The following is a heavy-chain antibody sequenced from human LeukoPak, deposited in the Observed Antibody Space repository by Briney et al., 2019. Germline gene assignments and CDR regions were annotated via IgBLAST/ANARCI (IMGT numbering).Heavy chain of an antibody. J-gene: IGHJ4*02. Sequence: GGSLRLSCAASGFTFSSYSMNWVRQAPGKGLEWVSSISSSSSYIYYADSVKGRFTISRDNAKNSLYLQMNSLRAEDTALYYCAKDIAAGTGLIDYWGQGTLVTVSS. V-gene: IGHV3-21*04. CDR2: ISSSSSYI. CDR1: GFTFSSYS. CDR3: AKDIAAGTGLIDY. D-gene: IGHD6-13*01.